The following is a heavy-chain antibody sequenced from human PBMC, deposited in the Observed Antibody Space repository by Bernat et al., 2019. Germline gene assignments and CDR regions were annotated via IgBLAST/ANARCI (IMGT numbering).Heavy chain of an antibody. D-gene: IGHD6-13*01. V-gene: IGHV3-33*01. CDR3: ARDSSSWAFDY. J-gene: IGHJ4*02. CDR2: IWYDGSNK. CDR1: GFTFSSYG. Sequence: QVQLVESGGGVVQPGRSLRLSCAASGFTFSSYGMHWVRQAPGKGLEWVAVIWYDGSNKYYADSVKGRFTISRDNSKNTLYLQMNSLRAEDTAVYYCARDSSSWAFDYWGQGTLVTVSP.